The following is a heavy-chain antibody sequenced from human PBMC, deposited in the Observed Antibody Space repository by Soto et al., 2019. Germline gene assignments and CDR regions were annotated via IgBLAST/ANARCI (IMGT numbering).Heavy chain of an antibody. CDR3: ATDSPSYWSRTSCYKWGRFGP. CDR1: GYTLTELS. Sequence: QVQLVQSGAEVKKPGASVKVSCKVSGYTLTELSMHWVRQAPGKGLEWMGGFDPEDGQTIYAQKFQGRDTMTEDTSXXTAYMELSSLRSGDTAVYYCATDSPSYWSRTSCYKWGRFGPWGQGTRVTGSS. J-gene: IGHJ5*02. D-gene: IGHD2-2*02. V-gene: IGHV1-24*01. CDR2: FDPEDGQT.